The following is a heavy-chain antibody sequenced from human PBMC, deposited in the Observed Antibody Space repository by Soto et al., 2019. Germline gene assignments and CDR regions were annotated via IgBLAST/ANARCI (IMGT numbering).Heavy chain of an antibody. CDR3: ATFPRSWYSTPADY. D-gene: IGHD6-13*01. Sequence: QVQLQESGPGLIKPSGTLSLTCAVSGGSISGTNWWSWVRQPPGQGLEWIAEIYHSGNTNYNPSLKSRGTISVDKSKNQCSMKLSSMTAADTAVYYCATFPRSWYSTPADYLGQGALVTVSS. J-gene: IGHJ4*02. CDR1: GGSISGTNW. CDR2: IYHSGNT. V-gene: IGHV4-4*02.